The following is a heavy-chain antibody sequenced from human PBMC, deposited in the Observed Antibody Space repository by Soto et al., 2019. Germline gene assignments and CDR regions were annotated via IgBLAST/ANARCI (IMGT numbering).Heavy chain of an antibody. CDR3: ARGKQVTSPQSYYDYVWGSYRYPYFDY. Sequence: SETLSLTCTVSGGSISSGDYYWSWIRQPPGKGLEWIGYIYYSGSTYYNPSLKSRVTISVDTSKNQFSLKLSSVTAADTAVYYCARGKQVTSPQSYYDYVWGSYRYPYFDYWGQGTLVTVSS. J-gene: IGHJ4*02. V-gene: IGHV4-30-4*01. CDR1: GGSISSGDYY. D-gene: IGHD3-16*02. CDR2: IYYSGST.